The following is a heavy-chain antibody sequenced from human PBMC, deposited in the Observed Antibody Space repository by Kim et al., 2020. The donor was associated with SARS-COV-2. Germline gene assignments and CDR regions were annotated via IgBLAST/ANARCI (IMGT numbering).Heavy chain of an antibody. Sequence: SETLSLTCTVSGGSISSYYWSWIRQPPGKGLEWIGYIYYSGSTNYNPSLKSRVTISLDTSKNQFSLKLSSVTAADTAVYYCARHQSYDYVWGRYRYTSNWFDPWGQGTLVTVSS. J-gene: IGHJ5*02. D-gene: IGHD3-16*02. CDR3: ARHQSYDYVWGRYRYTSNWFDP. CDR1: GGSISSYY. V-gene: IGHV4-59*08. CDR2: IYYSGST.